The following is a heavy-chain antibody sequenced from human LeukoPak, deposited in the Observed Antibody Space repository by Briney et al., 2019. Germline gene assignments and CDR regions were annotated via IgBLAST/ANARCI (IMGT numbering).Heavy chain of an antibody. Sequence: GGSLRLSCAASGFTVSSNYMTWVRQAPGKGLERVSVLYSGGSTYYSDSVKGRFTISRDNSKNSLYLKMNSLRAEETAVYYCAELGITMIGGVWGKGTTVTISS. V-gene: IGHV3-66*01. CDR2: LYSGGST. D-gene: IGHD3-10*02. CDR3: AELGITMIGGV. J-gene: IGHJ6*04. CDR1: GFTVSSNY.